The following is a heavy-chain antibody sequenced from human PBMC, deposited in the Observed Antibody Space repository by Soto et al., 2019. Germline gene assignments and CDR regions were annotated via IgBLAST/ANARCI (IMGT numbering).Heavy chain of an antibody. CDR2: ISYDGSNK. D-gene: IGHD5-18*01. CDR1: GFTFSSCG. V-gene: IGHV3-30*18. J-gene: IGHJ5*02. Sequence: GGSLRLSCAASGFTFSSCGMHWVRQAPGKGLEWVAVISYDGSNKYYADSVKGRFTISRDNSKNTLYLQMNSLRAEDTAVYYCAKGGYSYGNWFGPWGQGTLVTVSS. CDR3: AKGGYSYGNWFGP.